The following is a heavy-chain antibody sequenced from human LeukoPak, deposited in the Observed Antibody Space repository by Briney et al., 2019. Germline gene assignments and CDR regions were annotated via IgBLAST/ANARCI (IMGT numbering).Heavy chain of an antibody. Sequence: PGGSLRLSCAASGFTFSSYWMNWVRQAPGKGLEWVANIKQDGSEKYYVDSVKGRFTISRDNAKNSLFLQMNSLRAEDTAVYYRARDPNGDYAGSWGQGTLVTVSS. D-gene: IGHD4-17*01. CDR3: ARDPNGDYAGS. CDR1: GFTFSSYW. J-gene: IGHJ4*02. CDR2: IKQDGSEK. V-gene: IGHV3-7*01.